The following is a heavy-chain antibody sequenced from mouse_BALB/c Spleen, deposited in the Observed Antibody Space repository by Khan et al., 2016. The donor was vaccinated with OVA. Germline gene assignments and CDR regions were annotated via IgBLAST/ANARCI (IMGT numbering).Heavy chain of an antibody. CDR3: ARQPYYHYNVMDY. CDR2: IWSDGST. J-gene: IGHJ4*01. D-gene: IGHD2-10*01. CDR1: GFSLTNYG. Sequence: QVQLQQSGPGLVAPSQSLSITCTISGFSLTNYGVHWVRQPPGKGLEWLVVIWSDGSTTYNSALKSRLTISKDNSKSQVFLKMNSLQTDDTAMYFCARQPYYHYNVMDYWGQGTSGNVSS. V-gene: IGHV2-6-1*01.